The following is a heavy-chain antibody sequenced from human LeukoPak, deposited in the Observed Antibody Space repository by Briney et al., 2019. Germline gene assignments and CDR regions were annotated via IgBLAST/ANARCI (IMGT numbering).Heavy chain of an antibody. Sequence: ASVKVSCKASGGTFSSYAISWVRQAPGQGLEWMGGIIPIFGTANYAQKFQGRVTITADESTSTAYMELSSLRSEDTAVYYCARVNDNYDSDYWGREPWSPSPQ. V-gene: IGHV1-69*13. J-gene: IGHJ4*02. CDR1: GGTFSSYA. D-gene: IGHD3-22*01. CDR3: ARVNDNYDSDY. CDR2: IIPIFGTA.